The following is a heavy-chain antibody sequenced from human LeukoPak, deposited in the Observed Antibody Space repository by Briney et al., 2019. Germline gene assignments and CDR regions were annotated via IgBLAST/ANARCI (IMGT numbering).Heavy chain of an antibody. V-gene: IGHV1-2*02. D-gene: IGHD3-16*01. CDR2: INPNSGGT. CDR1: GYTFTGYY. CDR3: ARAAGYDYVFRFDY. Sequence: GASVKVSCKASGYTFTGYYMHWVRQAPGQGLEWMGWINPNSGGTNYAQKFQGRATMTRDTSISTAYMELSRLRSDDTAVYYCARAAGYDYVFRFDYWGQGTLVTVSS. J-gene: IGHJ4*02.